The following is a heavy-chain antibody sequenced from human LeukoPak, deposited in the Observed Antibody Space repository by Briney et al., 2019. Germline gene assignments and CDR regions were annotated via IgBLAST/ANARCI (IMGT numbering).Heavy chain of an antibody. V-gene: IGHV3-23*01. CDR1: GFTFSSYA. J-gene: IGHJ4*02. D-gene: IGHD3-22*01. CDR2: ISGSGGST. Sequence: GGSLRLSCAASGFTFSSYAMSWVRQASGKGLEWVSAISGSGGSTYYADSVKGRFTISRDNSKNTLYLQMNSLRAEDTAVYYCARALVVVISPFDYWGQGTLVTVSS. CDR3: ARALVVVISPFDY.